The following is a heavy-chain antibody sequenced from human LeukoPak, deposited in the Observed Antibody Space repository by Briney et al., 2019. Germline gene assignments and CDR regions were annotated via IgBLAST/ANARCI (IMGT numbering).Heavy chain of an antibody. V-gene: IGHV1-69*13. CDR2: IIPIFGTV. D-gene: IGHD6-19*01. Sequence: GASVKVSCKASGGTFSSYAISWVRQAPGQGLEWMGGIIPIFGTVNYAQKFQGRVTITADESTSTAYMELSSLRSEDTAVYYCARDTGDSSGWYMNYWGQGTLVTVSS. CDR3: ARDTGDSSGWYMNY. CDR1: GGTFSSYA. J-gene: IGHJ4*02.